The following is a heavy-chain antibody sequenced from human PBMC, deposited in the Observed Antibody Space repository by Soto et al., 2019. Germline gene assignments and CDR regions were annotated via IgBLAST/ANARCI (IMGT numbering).Heavy chain of an antibody. CDR1: GFTFSNAW. CDR3: TTEVGCSSTSCYSVY. CDR2: IKSKTDGGTT. D-gene: IGHD2-2*01. V-gene: IGHV3-15*01. Sequence: EVQLVESGGGLVKPGGSLRLSCAASGFTFSNAWVSWVRQAPGKGLEWVGRIKSKTDGGTTDYAAPVKGRFTISRDDSKNTLYLQMNSLKTEDTAVYYCTTEVGCSSTSCYSVYWGQGTLVTVSS. J-gene: IGHJ4*02.